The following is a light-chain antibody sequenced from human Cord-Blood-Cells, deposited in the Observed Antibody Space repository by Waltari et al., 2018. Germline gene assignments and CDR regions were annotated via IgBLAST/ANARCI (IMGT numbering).Light chain of an antibody. CDR3: AAWDDSLIWV. CDR2: TNT. J-gene: IGLJ3*02. Sequence: QSVLTQPPSASGTPRQSVTISCSGSSYNLGSNPVNWYQQLPGTAPKLLIYTNTQRPSGVPDRFSGSKSGTSASLAISGLQSEDEADYYCAAWDDSLIWVFGGGTKLTVL. V-gene: IGLV1-44*01. CDR1: SYNLGSNP.